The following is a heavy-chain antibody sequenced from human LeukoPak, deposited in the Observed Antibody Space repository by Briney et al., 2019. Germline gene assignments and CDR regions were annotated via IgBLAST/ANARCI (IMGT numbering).Heavy chain of an antibody. Sequence: PGGSLRLSCAASGFTFSSYSMNWVRQAPGKGLEWVSYITRSGSARYYADSVKGRFTISRDNAKNSLYLQMNSLRAEDTAVYYWATQLELHPALRGQGTLVPLSS. D-gene: IGHD1-26*01. V-gene: IGHV3-48*01. CDR1: GFTFSSYS. CDR3: ATQLELHPAL. CDR2: ITRSGSAR. J-gene: IGHJ4*02.